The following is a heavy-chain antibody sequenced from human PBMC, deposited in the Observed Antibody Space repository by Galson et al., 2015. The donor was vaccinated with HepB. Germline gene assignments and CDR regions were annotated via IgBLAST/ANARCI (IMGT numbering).Heavy chain of an antibody. V-gene: IGHV3-21*01. J-gene: IGHJ6*02. CDR2: ISPTSKYI. Sequence: SLRLSCAASGFTFTTYSMNWVRQAPGKGLEWVSFISPTSKYIYYVDSVKGRFTISRDNARNSLYLEMNSLRAEDTAIYYCARLLGYCSGGACSSHYYYYYGMDVWGQGTTVTVSS. CDR3: ARLLGYCSGGACSSHYYYYYGMDV. CDR1: GFTFTTYS. D-gene: IGHD2-15*01.